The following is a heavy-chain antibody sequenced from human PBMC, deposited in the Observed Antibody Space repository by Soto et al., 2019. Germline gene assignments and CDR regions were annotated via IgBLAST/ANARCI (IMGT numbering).Heavy chain of an antibody. V-gene: IGHV4-30-2*01. CDR1: GGSISSGGYS. J-gene: IGHJ6*02. D-gene: IGHD3-10*01. CDR2: IYHSGST. CDR3: ASIIMGRGVTNYYYYGMDV. Sequence: SETLSLTCAVSGGSISSGGYSWSWIRQPPGKGLEWIGYIYHSGSTYYNPSLKSRVTISVDRSKNQFSLKLSSVTAADTAVYYAASIIMGRGVTNYYYYGMDVWGQGTTVTVSS.